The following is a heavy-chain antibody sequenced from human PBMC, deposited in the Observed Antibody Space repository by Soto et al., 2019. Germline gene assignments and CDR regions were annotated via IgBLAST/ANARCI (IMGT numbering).Heavy chain of an antibody. V-gene: IGHV3-73*02. Sequence: EVQLVESGGGLVQPGGSLRLSCAASGFTFSGSSMHWVRQASGKGLEWVARSRSKANNYATTYAASVKGRFTIYRDESKNTTYLQMNSLKTEDTAIYYCASLIYDSSNFYDNDYWGQGTLVTVSS. CDR2: SRSKANNYAT. CDR1: GFTFSGSS. CDR3: ASLIYDSSNFYDNDY. D-gene: IGHD3-22*01. J-gene: IGHJ4*02.